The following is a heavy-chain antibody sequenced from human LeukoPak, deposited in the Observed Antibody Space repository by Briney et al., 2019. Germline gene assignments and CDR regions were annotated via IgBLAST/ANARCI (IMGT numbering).Heavy chain of an antibody. Sequence: PSETLSLTCTVSGGSISSYYWSWIRQPAGKGLEWIGRIYTSGSTSYNPSLTSRASISLDTSKNQLSLKVTSVTAADTAVYYCARDGARLTGTSGMDVWGQGTTVTVSS. CDR3: ARDGARLTGTSGMDV. V-gene: IGHV4-4*07. J-gene: IGHJ6*02. CDR1: GGSISSYY. CDR2: IYTSGST. D-gene: IGHD6-6*01.